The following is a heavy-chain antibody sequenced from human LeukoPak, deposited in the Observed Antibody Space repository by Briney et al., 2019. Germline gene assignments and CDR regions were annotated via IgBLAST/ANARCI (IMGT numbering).Heavy chain of an antibody. V-gene: IGHV1-8*03. D-gene: IGHD6-19*01. Sequence: ASVKVSCKASGYTFTSYDINWVRQATGQGLEWMGWMNPNSGNTGYAQKFQGRVTITRNTSISTAYMELSSLRSEDTAVYYCARGSGSGWHVYYYYYMDVWGKGTTVTVSS. CDR3: ARGSGSGWHVYYYYYMDV. CDR2: MNPNSGNT. J-gene: IGHJ6*03. CDR1: GYTFTSYD.